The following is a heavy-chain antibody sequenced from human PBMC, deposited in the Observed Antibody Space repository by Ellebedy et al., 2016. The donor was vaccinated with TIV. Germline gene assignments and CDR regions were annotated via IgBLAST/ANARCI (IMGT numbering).Heavy chain of an antibody. V-gene: IGHV4-34*01. CDR2: INHRGRA. Sequence: SETLSLXXDVYGESFGGFYWIWIRQPPGKGLEWIGEINHRGRATYNPSLKSRVTISLETSRSQFSLKLTSVTAADTAVYYCARTGLTTAAALEYWGQGILVTVSS. CDR1: GESFGGFY. D-gene: IGHD4-17*01. J-gene: IGHJ4*02. CDR3: ARTGLTTAAALEY.